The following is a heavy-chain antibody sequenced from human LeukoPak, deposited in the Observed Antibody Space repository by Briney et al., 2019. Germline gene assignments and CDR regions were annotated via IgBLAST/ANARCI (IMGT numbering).Heavy chain of an antibody. CDR1: GYTFSDYY. CDR3: ARGHDNTGYNYFDY. D-gene: IGHD3-9*01. CDR2: INPYSGGT. V-gene: IGHV1-2*02. Sequence: ASVKVSCKASGYTFSDYYIHWVRQAPGQGLERRGWINPYSGGTNYAQKFQGRVTMTRDTSIATTYMDLSSLMSDDTAVYYCARGHDNTGYNYFDYWGQGTLVTVSS. J-gene: IGHJ4*02.